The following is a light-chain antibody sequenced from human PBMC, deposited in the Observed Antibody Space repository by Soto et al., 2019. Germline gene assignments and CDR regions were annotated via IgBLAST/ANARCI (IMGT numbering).Light chain of an antibody. CDR1: QPVSDN. CDR2: DAS. J-gene: IGKJ5*01. CDR3: QQRSNWAIT. Sequence: PATLSVSPGVGATLSCLASQPVSDNLAWYQQKPGQAPRLLIYDASHRATGIPARFSGSGSGTDFTLTISSLEPEDFAVYYCQQRSNWAITFGQGTRLEIK. V-gene: IGKV3-11*01.